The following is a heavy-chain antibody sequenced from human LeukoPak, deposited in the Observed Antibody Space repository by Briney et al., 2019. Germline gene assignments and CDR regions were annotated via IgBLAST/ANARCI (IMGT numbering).Heavy chain of an antibody. J-gene: IGHJ6*02. CDR1: GYTFTSYA. CDR3: ARDLAAAGYYYYYYGMDV. Sequence: ASVKVSCKASGYTFTSYAMHWVRQAPGQRLEWMGWINAGNGNTKYSQKFQGRVTITRDTSASTAYMELSSLRSEGTAVYYCARDLAAAGYYYYYYGMDVWGQGTTVTVSS. V-gene: IGHV1-3*01. D-gene: IGHD6-13*01. CDR2: INAGNGNT.